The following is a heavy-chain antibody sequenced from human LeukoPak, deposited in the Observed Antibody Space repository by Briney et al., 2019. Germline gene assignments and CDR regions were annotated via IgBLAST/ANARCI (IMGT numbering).Heavy chain of an antibody. D-gene: IGHD4-17*01. CDR3: ARGYGDYGNWFAP. V-gene: IGHV4-4*02. Sequence: SETLSLTCVVSGTSVSSSNWWSWVRQPPGKGLEWIGEIYHSGSTNYNPSLKSRVTISVDNFKNQFSLKLNSVTAADTAVYYCARGYGDYGNWFAPWGQGTLVTVSS. CDR2: IYHSGST. CDR1: GTSVSSSNW. J-gene: IGHJ5*02.